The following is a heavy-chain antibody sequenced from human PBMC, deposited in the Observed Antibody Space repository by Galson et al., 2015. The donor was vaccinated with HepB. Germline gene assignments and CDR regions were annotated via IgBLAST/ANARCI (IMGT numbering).Heavy chain of an antibody. Sequence: SETLSLTCTVSGGSISSSSYYWGWIRQPPGKGLEWIGSIYYSGSTYYNPSLKSRVTISVDTSKNQFSLKLSSVTAADTAVYYCARHGEGVVVVADLDYWGQGTLVTVSS. V-gene: IGHV4-39*01. D-gene: IGHD2-15*01. CDR2: IYYSGST. CDR3: ARHGEGVVVVADLDY. J-gene: IGHJ4*02. CDR1: GGSISSSSYY.